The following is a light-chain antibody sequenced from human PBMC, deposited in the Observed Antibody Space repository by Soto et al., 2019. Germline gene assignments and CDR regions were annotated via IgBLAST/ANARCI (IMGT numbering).Light chain of an antibody. CDR1: SSDVGSYNL. Sequence: QSVLTQPASVSGSPGQSITISCTGTSSDVGSYNLVSWYQQHPGKAPKLMIYEGRKRRSGVSNRFSGSKSGNTASLTISGVQAEDEADYYCCSDAGSSTVVFGGGTKLTVL. V-gene: IGLV2-23*01. CDR3: CSDAGSSTVV. J-gene: IGLJ2*01. CDR2: EGR.